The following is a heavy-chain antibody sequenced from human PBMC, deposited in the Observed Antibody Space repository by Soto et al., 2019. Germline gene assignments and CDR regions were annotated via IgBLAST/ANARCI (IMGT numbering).Heavy chain of an antibody. Sequence: QVQLVQSGAEVKKPGASVKVSCKASGYTFTSYALHWVRQAPGQRLEWMGWINAGNGNTKYSQKFQGRVTFTRDTSASTAYMELSSLRSEDTAVYYCARSHRLSVEWFDPWGQGTLVTVSS. CDR3: ARSHRLSVEWFDP. D-gene: IGHD1-1*01. V-gene: IGHV1-3*01. CDR1: GYTFTSYA. CDR2: INAGNGNT. J-gene: IGHJ5*02.